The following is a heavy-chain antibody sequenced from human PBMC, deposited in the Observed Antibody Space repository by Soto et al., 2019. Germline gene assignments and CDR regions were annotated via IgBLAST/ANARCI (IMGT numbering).Heavy chain of an antibody. J-gene: IGHJ4*02. Sequence: EVQLLESGGGLVQPGGSLRLSCAASGFTFSSYAMRWVRQAPVKGLEWVSAISGSGDSTSYADSVKGRFTISRDNSKNTLYLQMNSLRAEDTAVYYCARRGSGSYYDYWCQGTLVTVSS. CDR3: ARRGSGSYYDY. CDR1: GFTFSSYA. CDR2: ISGSGDST. V-gene: IGHV3-23*01. D-gene: IGHD1-26*01.